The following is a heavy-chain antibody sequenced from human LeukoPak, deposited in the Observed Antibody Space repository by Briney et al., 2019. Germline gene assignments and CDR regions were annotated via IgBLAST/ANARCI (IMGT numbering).Heavy chain of an antibody. V-gene: IGHV3-30*02. CDR3: AKDLGGADDP. J-gene: IGHJ5*02. CDR2: IRHDGSEK. CDR1: GFTFSNYG. D-gene: IGHD1-26*01. Sequence: PGGSLRLSCAASGFTFSNYGMHWVRQAPGKGLEWVAFIRHDGSEKYYADSVKGRFTISRDNSKNRVHLQMNILRAEDTAVYYCAKDLGGADDPGGQGTLVTVSS.